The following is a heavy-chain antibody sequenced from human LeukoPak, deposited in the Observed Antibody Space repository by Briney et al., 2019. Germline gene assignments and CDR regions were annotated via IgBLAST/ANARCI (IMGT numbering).Heavy chain of an antibody. CDR3: AGVATTPTATFDY. CDR2: IYYSGTT. CDR1: GGSISSGSYY. Sequence: PSETLSLTCTVSGGSISSGSYYWGWIRQPPGKGLEWIGSIYYSGTTYYNPCLKSRVTISIDTSNNNFSLKLSSVTAADTAVFYCAGVATTPTATFDYWGQGNLVTVSS. J-gene: IGHJ4*02. D-gene: IGHD4-11*01. V-gene: IGHV4-39*02.